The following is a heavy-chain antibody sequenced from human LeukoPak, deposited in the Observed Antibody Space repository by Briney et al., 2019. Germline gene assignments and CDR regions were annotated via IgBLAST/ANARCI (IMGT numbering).Heavy chain of an antibody. CDR3: AKDFLIGGQFDS. J-gene: IGHJ4*02. D-gene: IGHD3-16*01. Sequence: GGSLRLSCAASGFTFSSYAMSWVRQAPGKGLEWVSAISGSGGSTYYADSVKGRFTISRDNSKNTLYLQMDRLTAEDTAVYYCAKDFLIGGQFDSWGQGTLVTVSS. CDR1: GFTFSSYA. CDR2: ISGSGGST. V-gene: IGHV3-23*01.